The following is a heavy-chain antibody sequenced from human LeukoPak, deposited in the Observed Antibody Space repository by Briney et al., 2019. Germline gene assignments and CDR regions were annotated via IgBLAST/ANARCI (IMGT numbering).Heavy chain of an antibody. J-gene: IGHJ3*02. V-gene: IGHV4-39*07. CDR1: GGSISSSSYY. CDR3: ARDASDI. Sequence: SETLSLTCTVSGGSISSSSYYWGWIRQPPGKGLEWIGSIYYSGSTYYNPSLKSRVTISVDTSKNQFSLKLSSVTAADTAVYYCARDASDIWGQGTMVTVSS. CDR2: IYYSGST.